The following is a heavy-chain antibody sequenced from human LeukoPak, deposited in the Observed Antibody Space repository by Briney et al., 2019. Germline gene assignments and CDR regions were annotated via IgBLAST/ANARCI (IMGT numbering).Heavy chain of an antibody. CDR3: AGITVVRSDDAFDI. J-gene: IGHJ3*02. CDR1: GYTFSNYY. CDR2: IGGST. Sequence: ASVKVSCKASGYTFSNYYIHWVRQAPGQGLEWMGIIGGSTNYAQKFQGRVTMTRDMSTSTVYMELSSLRSEDTAVYYCAGITVVRSDDAFDIWGQGTMVTVSS. D-gene: IGHD4-23*01. V-gene: IGHV1-46*01.